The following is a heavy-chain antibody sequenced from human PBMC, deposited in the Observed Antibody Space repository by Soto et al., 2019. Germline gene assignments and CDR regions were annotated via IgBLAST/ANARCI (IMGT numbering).Heavy chain of an antibody. J-gene: IGHJ4*02. V-gene: IGHV4-59*01. CDR1: GGSISNYY. Sequence: SETLSLTCTVSGGSISNYYWSWISQPPGKGLEWIGYIYYSGSSNYNPSLKSRVTISVDTSNNQFSLKLNSVTAADTAVYYCARYYCTSTTCYCFDYWGQGTLATVSS. CDR2: IYYSGSS. CDR3: ARYYCTSTTCYCFDY. D-gene: IGHD2-2*01.